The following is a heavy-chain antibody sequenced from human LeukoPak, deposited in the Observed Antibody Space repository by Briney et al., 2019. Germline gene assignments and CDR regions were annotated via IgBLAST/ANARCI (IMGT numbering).Heavy chain of an antibody. CDR2: INHSGST. D-gene: IGHD4-17*01. J-gene: IGHJ4*02. CDR1: GGCFSGYY. CDR3: ARESPVTTLDY. Sequence: SETLSLTCAVYGGCFSGYYWSWIRQPPGKGLEWIGEINHSGSTNYNPSLKSRVTISVDTSKNQFSLKLSSVTAADTAVYYCARESPVTTLDYWGQGTLVTVSS. V-gene: IGHV4-34*01.